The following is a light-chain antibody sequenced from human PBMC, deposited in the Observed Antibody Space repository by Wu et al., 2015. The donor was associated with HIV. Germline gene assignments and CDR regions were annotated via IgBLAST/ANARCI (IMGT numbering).Light chain of an antibody. Sequence: AIQMSQSPSSLSASVGDRVTITCRASQAIRYDLGWYQQKPGKASKLLIYGASILQSGVPSRFSGSGSDTDFTLTISSLQPEDFATYYCLQDYTYPRITFGQGTRLEIK. CDR1: QAIRYD. J-gene: IGKJ5*01. V-gene: IGKV1-6*01. CDR3: LQDYTYPRIT. CDR2: GAS.